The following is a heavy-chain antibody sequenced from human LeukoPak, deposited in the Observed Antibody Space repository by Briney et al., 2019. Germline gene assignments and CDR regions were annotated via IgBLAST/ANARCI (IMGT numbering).Heavy chain of an antibody. V-gene: IGHV3-21*01. CDR1: GFTFSSYS. CDR2: ISSSSSYI. Sequence: GGCLRLSCAASGFTFSSYSMNWVRQAPGKGLEWVSSISSSSSYIYYADSVKGRFTISRDNAKNSLYLQMNSLRAEDTAVYYCARDAGGAWPFDYWGQGTRVIVSS. CDR3: ARDAGGAWPFDY. J-gene: IGHJ4*02. D-gene: IGHD4-17*01.